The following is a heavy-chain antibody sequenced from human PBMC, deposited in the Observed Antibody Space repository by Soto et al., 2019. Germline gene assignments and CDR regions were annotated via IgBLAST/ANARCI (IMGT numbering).Heavy chain of an antibody. J-gene: IGHJ4*02. CDR2: IVPIVDTS. CDR3: VRVVAIPGYPDN. Sequence: QVQLVQSGAEVRQPASSVKVSCKTSGGTFSSYAISWVRQAPGQGLEWMGGIVPIVDTSTYAQKFQGRVTITAAESTSTGYMELSSLRSDDTAVYYCVRVVAIPGYPDNWGQGTLVTVSS. V-gene: IGHV1-69*12. D-gene: IGHD5-12*01. CDR1: GGTFSSYA.